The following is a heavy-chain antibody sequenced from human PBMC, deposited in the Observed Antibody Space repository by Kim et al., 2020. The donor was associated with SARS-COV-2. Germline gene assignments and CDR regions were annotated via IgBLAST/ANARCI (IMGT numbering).Heavy chain of an antibody. Sequence: SETLSLTCAFSGGAFSVSSWTWIRQCPEKGLEWIGDINRRGVTYSTPSLKSRLSISRDLSRQQFSLEMRSVTAADTAVYYCAGRRTAADFSYGLDVWGPGTTVTVSS. CDR2: INRRGVT. V-gene: IGHV4-34*01. CDR1: GGAFSVSS. D-gene: IGHD2-21*02. CDR3: AGRRTAADFSYGLDV. J-gene: IGHJ6*02.